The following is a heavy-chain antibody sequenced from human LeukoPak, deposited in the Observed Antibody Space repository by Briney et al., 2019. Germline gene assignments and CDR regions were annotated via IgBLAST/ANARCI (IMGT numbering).Heavy chain of an antibody. CDR3: ARAERDYFGSGPFDF. Sequence: SQTLSLTCTVSGGSSNRGGFYLSWIRQRPGKGLEWLGYIFSNGGTYYNPSLESRVSISGDSSKTQFSLGLTSVTAADTAVYYCARAERDYFGSGPFDFWGQGTLVTVSS. J-gene: IGHJ4*02. D-gene: IGHD3-10*01. V-gene: IGHV4-31*03. CDR1: GGSSNRGGFY. CDR2: IFSNGGT.